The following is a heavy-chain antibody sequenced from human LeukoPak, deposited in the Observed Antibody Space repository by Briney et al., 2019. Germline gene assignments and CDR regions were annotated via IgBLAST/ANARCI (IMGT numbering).Heavy chain of an antibody. CDR2: IYYSGST. CDR3: ARAAAGTRAVDY. CDR1: GGSISSYY. D-gene: IGHD6-13*01. V-gene: IGHV4-59*01. J-gene: IGHJ4*02. Sequence: QPSETLSLTCTVSGGSISSYYWSWIRQPPGKGLEWIGYIYYSGSTNYNPSLKSRVTISVDTSKNQFSLKLSSVTAADTAVYYCARAAAGTRAVDYWGQGTLVTVSS.